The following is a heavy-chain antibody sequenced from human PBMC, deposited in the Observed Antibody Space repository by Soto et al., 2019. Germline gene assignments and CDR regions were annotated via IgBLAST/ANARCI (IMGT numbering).Heavy chain of an antibody. J-gene: IGHJ4*02. Sequence: RESLRLSWVASGFTFSSYAMSWVRQAPGKGLEWVSAIRGSGGSTYYADSVKGRFTISRDNSKKTLYLQMNSLRAEDTAVYYCAKVASGNGVYFDSWGKGTLVTVSS. CDR1: GFTFSSYA. D-gene: IGHD2-15*01. CDR3: AKVASGNGVYFDS. CDR2: IRGSGGST. V-gene: IGHV3-23*01.